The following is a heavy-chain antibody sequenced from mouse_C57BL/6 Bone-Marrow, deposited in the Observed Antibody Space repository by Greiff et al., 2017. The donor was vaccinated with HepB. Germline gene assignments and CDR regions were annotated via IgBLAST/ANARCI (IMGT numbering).Heavy chain of an antibody. CDR2: IHPNSGST. V-gene: IGHV1-64*01. CDR1: GYTFTSYW. CDR3: AREGSTVVASFDY. J-gene: IGHJ2*01. Sequence: QVQLQQPGAELVKPGASVKLSCKASGYTFTSYWMHWVKQRPGQGLEWIGMIHPNSGSTNYNEKFKGKATLTADKSSSTAYMELRSLTSEDSAVYFCAREGSTVVASFDYWGQGTTLTVSS. D-gene: IGHD1-1*01.